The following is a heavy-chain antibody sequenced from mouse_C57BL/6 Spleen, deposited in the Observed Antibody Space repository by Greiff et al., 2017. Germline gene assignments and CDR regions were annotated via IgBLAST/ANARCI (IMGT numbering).Heavy chain of an antibody. CDR2: IWNGGGT. CDR3: ARYGNWGYFDV. CDR1: GFSLTSYA. D-gene: IGHD2-1*01. J-gene: IGHJ1*03. Sequence: VKLVESGPGLVAPSQSLSITCTVSGFSLTSYAISWVRQPPGKGLEWLGVIWNGGGTNYNSALKSRLSISKDNSKSQVFLKMNSLQTDDTARYYCARYGNWGYFDVWGTGTTVTVSS. V-gene: IGHV2-9-1*01.